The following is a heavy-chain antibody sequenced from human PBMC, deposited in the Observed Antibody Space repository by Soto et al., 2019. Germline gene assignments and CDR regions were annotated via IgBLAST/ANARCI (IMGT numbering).Heavy chain of an antibody. Sequence: SETLSLTCTVSGGSISSYYWSWIRQPPGKGLEWIGYIYYSGSTNYNPSLKSRVTISVDTSKNQFSLKLSSVTAADTAVYYCARLSSGVDYWGQGTLVTVSS. V-gene: IGHV4-59*08. D-gene: IGHD6-19*01. CDR3: ARLSSGVDY. CDR1: GGSISSYY. J-gene: IGHJ4*02. CDR2: IYYSGST.